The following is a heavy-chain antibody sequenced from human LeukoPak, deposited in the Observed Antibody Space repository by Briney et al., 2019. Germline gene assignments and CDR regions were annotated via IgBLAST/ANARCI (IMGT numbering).Heavy chain of an antibody. CDR2: ISSSSSYI. D-gene: IGHD6-19*01. J-gene: IGHJ4*02. CDR1: GFTFSSYA. Sequence: GGSLRLSCAASGFTFSSYAMSWVRQAPGKGLEWVSSISSSSSYIYYADSVKGRFTISRDNAKNSLYLQMNSLRAEDTAVYYCARDDIGGIAVAGTRPADYWGQGTLVTVSS. V-gene: IGHV3-21*01. CDR3: ARDDIGGIAVAGTRPADY.